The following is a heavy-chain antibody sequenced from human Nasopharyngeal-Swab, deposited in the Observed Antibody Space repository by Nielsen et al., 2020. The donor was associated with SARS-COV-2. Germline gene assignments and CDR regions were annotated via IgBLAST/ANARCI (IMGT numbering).Heavy chain of an antibody. CDR3: ARQENWGSMDDAFDI. J-gene: IGHJ3*02. Sequence: GSLKISCKGSGYSFTSYWIGWVRQMPGKGLEWMGIIYPGDSDTRYSPSFQGQVTISADKSISTAYLQWSSLKASDTAMYYCARQENWGSMDDAFDIWGQGTIVTVSS. D-gene: IGHD7-27*01. V-gene: IGHV5-51*01. CDR2: IYPGDSDT. CDR1: GYSFTSYW.